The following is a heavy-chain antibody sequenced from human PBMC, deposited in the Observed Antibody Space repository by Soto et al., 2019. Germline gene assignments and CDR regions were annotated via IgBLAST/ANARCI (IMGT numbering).Heavy chain of an antibody. CDR3: ARDGGYSGSYYLDY. V-gene: IGHV3-30-3*01. CDR1: GFTFSSYA. D-gene: IGHD1-26*01. J-gene: IGHJ4*02. Sequence: QVQLVESGGGVVQPGRSLRLSCAASGFTFSSYAMHWVRQAPGKGLEWVAVISYDGSNKYYADSVKGRFTISRDNSKNTLYLQMNSLRAKDTAVYYCARDGGYSGSYYLDYWGQGTLVTVSS. CDR2: ISYDGSNK.